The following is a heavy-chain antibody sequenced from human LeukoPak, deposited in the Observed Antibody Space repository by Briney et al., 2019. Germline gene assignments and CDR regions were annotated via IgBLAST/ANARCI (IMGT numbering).Heavy chain of an antibody. V-gene: IGHV4-34*01. J-gene: IGHJ6*03. CDR3: ARDSSSPHLYYYYYYMDV. Sequence: SETLSLTCAVYGGSFSGYYWSWLRQPPGKGLEWIGEINHSGSTNYNPSLKSRVTISVDTSKNQFSLKLSSVTAADTAVYYCARDSSSPHLYYYYYYMDVWGKGTTVTVSS. CDR2: INHSGST. CDR1: GGSFSGYY. D-gene: IGHD6-6*01.